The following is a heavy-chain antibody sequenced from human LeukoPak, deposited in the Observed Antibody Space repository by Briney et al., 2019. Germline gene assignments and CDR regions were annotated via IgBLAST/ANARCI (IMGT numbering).Heavy chain of an antibody. D-gene: IGHD6-13*01. Sequence: GRSLRLSCEASGFSISSYEMTWVRQAPGKGLEWVSHISHSGSTISYADSVKGRFTISRDNSKNTLYLQMNSLRAEDTAVYYCANHRLIAAAGHYWGQGTLVTVSS. J-gene: IGHJ4*02. CDR2: ISHSGSTI. V-gene: IGHV3-48*03. CDR3: ANHRLIAAAGHY. CDR1: GFSISSYE.